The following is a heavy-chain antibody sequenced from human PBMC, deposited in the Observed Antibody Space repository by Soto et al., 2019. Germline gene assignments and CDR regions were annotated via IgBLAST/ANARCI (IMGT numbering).Heavy chain of an antibody. Sequence: SETLSLTCTVSGGPISSYYWSWIRQPPGKGLEWIGYIYYSGSTNYNPSLKSRVTISVDTSKNQFSLKLSSVTAADTAVYYCARHRGYYDFWEGFDPWGQGTLVTVSS. CDR3: ARHRGYYDFWEGFDP. CDR2: IYYSGST. CDR1: GGPISSYY. V-gene: IGHV4-59*08. D-gene: IGHD3-3*01. J-gene: IGHJ5*02.